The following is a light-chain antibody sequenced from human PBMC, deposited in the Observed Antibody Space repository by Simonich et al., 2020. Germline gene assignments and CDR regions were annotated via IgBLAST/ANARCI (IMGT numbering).Light chain of an antibody. CDR1: QSVSSY. V-gene: IGKV3-11*01. CDR3: QQRSNWPPALT. Sequence: EIVLTQSPATLSLSPVERATLSCRASQSVSSYLAWYQQKPGQAPRLLIDDASNRATGIPARFSGSGSGTDFTLTISSLEPEDFAVYYCQQRSNWPPALTFGGGTKVEIK. CDR2: DAS. J-gene: IGKJ4*01.